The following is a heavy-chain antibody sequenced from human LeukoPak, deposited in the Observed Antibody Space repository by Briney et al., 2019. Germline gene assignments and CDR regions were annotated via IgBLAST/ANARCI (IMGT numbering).Heavy chain of an antibody. Sequence: GASVKVSCKHPGDTVTVIYRYSVPQAPGQGLEWMGWINPDSGATNSAPRFQGRVTLTRDTSNNAVYLELMKLRSDDTADNYCETSAMYGGYDLHFWGQGTLVSVSS. D-gene: IGHD5-12*01. CDR3: ETSAMYGGYDLHF. CDR2: INPDSGAT. J-gene: IGHJ4*02. CDR1: GDTVTVIY. V-gene: IGHV1-2*03.